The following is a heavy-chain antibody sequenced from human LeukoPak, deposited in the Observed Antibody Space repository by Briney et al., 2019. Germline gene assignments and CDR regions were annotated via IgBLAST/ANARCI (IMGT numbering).Heavy chain of an antibody. D-gene: IGHD6-13*01. V-gene: IGHV1-2*02. CDR1: GYTFTGYY. J-gene: IGHJ4*02. CDR2: INPNSGGT. Sequence: ASVKVSCKASGYTFTGYYMHWVRQAPGQGLEWMGWINPNSGGTNYAQKFQGRVTMTRDTSISTAYMELSRLRSDDTAVYYCARSQLGYSSSWYYFDYWGQGTLVTVSS. CDR3: ARSQLGYSSSWYYFDY.